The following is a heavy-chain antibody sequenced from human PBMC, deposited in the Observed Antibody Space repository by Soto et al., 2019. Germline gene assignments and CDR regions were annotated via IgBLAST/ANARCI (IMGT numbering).Heavy chain of an antibody. V-gene: IGHV4-31*03. Sequence: SETLSLTCTVSGGSISSGGYYWSWIRQHPGKGMEWIGYIYYSGSTYYNPSLKSRVTISVDTSKNQFSLKLSSVTAADTAVYYCARAHIKDYYYYYGMDVWGQGTTVTVSS. CDR1: GGSISSGGYY. CDR3: ARAHIKDYYYYYGMDV. D-gene: IGHD2-21*01. CDR2: IYYSGST. J-gene: IGHJ6*02.